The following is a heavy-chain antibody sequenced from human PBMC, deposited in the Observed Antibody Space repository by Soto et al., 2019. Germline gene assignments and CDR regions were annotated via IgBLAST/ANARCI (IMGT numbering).Heavy chain of an antibody. CDR3: ASLRSRYGGRQCTCYYSMDV. CDR1: GGSISSGGYY. CDR2: IYYSGST. Sequence: QVQLQESGPGLVKPSQTLSLTCTVSGGSISSGGYYWSWIRQHPGKGLEWIGYIYYSGSTYYNPSLKRRVTIAVHTHKNQCPLRLSSVTAADTAVYCCASLRSRYGGRQCTCYYSMDVWGKGTTV. D-gene: IGHD5-12*01. J-gene: IGHJ6*03. V-gene: IGHV4-31*03.